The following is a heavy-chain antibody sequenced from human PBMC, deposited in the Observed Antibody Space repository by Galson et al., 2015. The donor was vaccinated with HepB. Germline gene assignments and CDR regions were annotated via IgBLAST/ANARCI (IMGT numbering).Heavy chain of an antibody. Sequence: SCKASGHTFIDYYIHWVRQAPGQGLEWMGRINPKSGGTNYAQKFQGRVTMTRDTSISTAYMEVSRLRSDDTAVYYCALPMEGDYWGQGTLVTVSS. CDR1: GHTFIDYY. V-gene: IGHV1-2*06. D-gene: IGHD3-3*01. CDR3: ALPMEGDY. CDR2: INPKSGGT. J-gene: IGHJ4*02.